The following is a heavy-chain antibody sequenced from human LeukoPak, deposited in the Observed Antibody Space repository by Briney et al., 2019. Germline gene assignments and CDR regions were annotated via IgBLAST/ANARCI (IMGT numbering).Heavy chain of an antibody. J-gene: IGHJ5*02. CDR2: IYYSGST. Sequence: PETLSLTCTVSGGSISSYYWSWIRQPPGKGLEWIGYIYYSGSTNYNPSLKSRVTISVDTSKNQFSLKLSSVTAADTAVYYCARGGGGDKNNWFDPWGQGTLVTVSS. D-gene: IGHD2-21*01. CDR3: ARGGGGDKNNWFDP. V-gene: IGHV4-59*01. CDR1: GGSISSYY.